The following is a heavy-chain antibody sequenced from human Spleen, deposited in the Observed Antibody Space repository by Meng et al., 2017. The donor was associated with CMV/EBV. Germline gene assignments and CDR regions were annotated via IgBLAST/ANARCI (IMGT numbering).Heavy chain of an antibody. CDR3: ARGPYYYDSSRMDV. V-gene: IGHV4-34*01. J-gene: IGHJ6*02. CDR2: INHSGST. Sequence: SETLSLTCAVYGGSFSGYYWSWIRQPPGKGLEWIGEINHSGSTNYNPSLKSRVTISVDTSKNQFSLKLSSVTAADTAVYYCARGPYYYDSSRMDVWGRGTTVTVSS. D-gene: IGHD3-22*01. CDR1: GGSFSGYY.